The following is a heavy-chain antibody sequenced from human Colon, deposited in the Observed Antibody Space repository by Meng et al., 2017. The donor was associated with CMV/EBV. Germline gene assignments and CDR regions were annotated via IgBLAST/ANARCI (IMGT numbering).Heavy chain of an antibody. J-gene: IGHJ4*02. CDR2: INSDGSST. CDR3: ARGNGRSFYCSSTSCSNDY. V-gene: IGHV3-74*03. CDR1: GFTFDNYV. D-gene: IGHD2-2*01. Sequence: GESLKISCVASGFTFDNYVMTWVRQAPGKGLEWVSRINSDGSSTKYADSVKGRFTISRDNAENTLYLQMNSLRAEDTAVYYCARGNGRSFYCSSTSCSNDYWGQGTLVTVSS.